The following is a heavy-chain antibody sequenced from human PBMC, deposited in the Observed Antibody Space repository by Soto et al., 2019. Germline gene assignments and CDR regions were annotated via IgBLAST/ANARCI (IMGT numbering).Heavy chain of an antibody. Sequence: EVQLVESGGGLVKPGGSLRLSCAASGFTFSSYSMNWVRQAPGKGLEWVSSISSSSSYIYYADSVKGRFTISRDNAKNSLYLQMNSLRAEDTAVYYCARDQGTAMVPQLYWYFDLWGRGTLVTVSS. CDR3: ARDQGTAMVPQLYWYFDL. CDR1: GFTFSSYS. V-gene: IGHV3-21*01. J-gene: IGHJ2*01. CDR2: ISSSSSYI. D-gene: IGHD5-18*01.